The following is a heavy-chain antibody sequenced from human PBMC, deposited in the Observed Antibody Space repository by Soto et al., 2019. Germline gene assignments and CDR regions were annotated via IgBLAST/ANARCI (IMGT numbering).Heavy chain of an antibody. CDR1: GYTFTGYY. J-gene: IGHJ4*02. V-gene: IGHV1-2*04. D-gene: IGHD2-2*01. CDR3: ARLRVPAASGDFDY. Sequence: ASVKVSCKASGYTFTGYYMHWVRQAPGQGLEWMGWINPNSGGTNYAQKFQGWVTMTRDTSISTAYMELSRLRSDDTAVYYCARLRVPAASGDFDYWGQGTLVTVSS. CDR2: INPNSGGT.